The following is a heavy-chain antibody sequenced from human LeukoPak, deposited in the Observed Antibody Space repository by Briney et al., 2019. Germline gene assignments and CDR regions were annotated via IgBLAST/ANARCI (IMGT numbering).Heavy chain of an antibody. CDR1: GFTFSSYV. CDR3: AKARAGVVAAAFDY. J-gene: IGHJ4*02. CDR2: INKNGGET. D-gene: IGHD6-13*01. Sequence: GESLTLSCAASGFTFSSYVMSWGRQAPGKGLEWVSTINKNGGETYYADSVKGRFTISRDNSRNTLYLQMNSLRAEDTAVYYCAKARAGVVAAAFDYWGQGTLVTVSS. V-gene: IGHV3-23*01.